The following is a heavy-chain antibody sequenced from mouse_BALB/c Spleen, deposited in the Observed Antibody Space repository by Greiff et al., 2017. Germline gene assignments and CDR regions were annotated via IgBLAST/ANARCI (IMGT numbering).Heavy chain of an antibody. CDR1: GYTFTSYY. Sequence: QVQLQQSGAELVKPGASVKLSCKASGYTFTSYYMYWVKQRPGQGLEWIGEINPSNGGTNFNEKFKSKATLTVDKSSSTAYMKLSSLTSEDSAVYYCTRDGNYRGNAMDYWGQGTSVTVSS. V-gene: IGHV1S81*02. CDR3: TRDGNYRGNAMDY. J-gene: IGHJ4*01. D-gene: IGHD2-1*01. CDR2: INPSNGGT.